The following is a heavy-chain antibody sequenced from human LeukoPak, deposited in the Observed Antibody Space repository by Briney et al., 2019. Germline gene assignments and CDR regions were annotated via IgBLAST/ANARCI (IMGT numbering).Heavy chain of an antibody. V-gene: IGHV3-11*01. CDR2: ISSSGSTI. J-gene: IGHJ6*02. CDR3: ARDKRYCSGGSCYPAGPYYGMDV. Sequence: GGSLRLSCAASGFTFSDYYMSWIRQAPGKGLEWVSYISSSGSTIYYADSVKGRFTISRDNAKNSLYLQMNSLRAEDTAVYYCARDKRYCSGGSCYPAGPYYGMDVWGQGTTVTVSS. CDR1: GFTFSDYY. D-gene: IGHD2-15*01.